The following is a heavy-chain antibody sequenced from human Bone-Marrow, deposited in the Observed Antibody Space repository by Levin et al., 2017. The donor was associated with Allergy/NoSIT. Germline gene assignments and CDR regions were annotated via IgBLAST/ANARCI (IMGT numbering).Heavy chain of an antibody. CDR2: VDPGDGEK. D-gene: IGHD3-22*01. V-gene: IGHV1-69-2*01. J-gene: IGHJ5*02. CDR1: GYKFIENY. Sequence: ASVKVSCKVSGYKFIENYIHWVRQAPGKGLEWMGLVDPGDGEKLYAQKIEGRATIDADTAADTAYMELSSLKYEDTAMYYCASRSRVGSEVVVDTWGQGTLVTVSS. CDR3: ASRSRVGSEVVVDT.